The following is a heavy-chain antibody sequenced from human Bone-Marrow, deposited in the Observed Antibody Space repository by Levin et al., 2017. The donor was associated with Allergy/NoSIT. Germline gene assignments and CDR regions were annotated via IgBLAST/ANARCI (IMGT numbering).Heavy chain of an antibody. CDR1: GSSFSNYY. CDR3: ARGAGDSGSYSHFDY. D-gene: IGHD3-10*01. Sequence: GESLKISCPASGSSFSNYYMHWVRQAPGQGLEWMGIINPSGTGTTYAQKFQGRVTVTRDTSTSTLYIELRSLRSEDTAVYYCARGAGDSGSYSHFDYWGQGTLVTVSS. J-gene: IGHJ4*02. CDR2: INPSGTGT. V-gene: IGHV1-46*01.